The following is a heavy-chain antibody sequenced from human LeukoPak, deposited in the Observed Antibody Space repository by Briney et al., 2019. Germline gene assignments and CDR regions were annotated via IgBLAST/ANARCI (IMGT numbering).Heavy chain of an antibody. J-gene: IGHJ4*02. CDR1: GGSISSSSYY. D-gene: IGHD3-22*01. V-gene: IGHV4-39*07. CDR2: IYYSGST. CDR3: GGIYDSSGYYSSNFDY. Sequence: SETLSLTCTVSGGSISSSSYYWGWIRQPPGKGLEWIGSIYYSGSTYYNPSLKSRVSISLDTSKNQFSLKLSSVTAADTAVYYCGGIYDSSGYYSSNFDYWGQGTLVTVSS.